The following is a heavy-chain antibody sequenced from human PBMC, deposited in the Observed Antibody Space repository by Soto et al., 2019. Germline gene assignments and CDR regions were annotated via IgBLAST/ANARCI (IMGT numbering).Heavy chain of an antibody. CDR1: GFTFSSYW. CDR2: INSDGSST. Sequence: GGSLRLSCAASGFTFSSYWMHWVRQAPGKGLVWVSRINSDGSSTSYADSVKGRFTISRDNAKNTLYLQMNSLRAEDTAVYYCARGTDYYDSSGLDAFDIWGQGTMVTVSS. CDR3: ARGTDYYDSSGLDAFDI. V-gene: IGHV3-74*01. D-gene: IGHD3-22*01. J-gene: IGHJ3*02.